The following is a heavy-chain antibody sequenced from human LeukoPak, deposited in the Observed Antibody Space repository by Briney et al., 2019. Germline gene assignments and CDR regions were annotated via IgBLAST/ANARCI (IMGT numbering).Heavy chain of an antibody. CDR2: FDPEDGET. CDR3: ATDLGKDILTTWFDP. D-gene: IGHD3-9*01. CDR1: GYTLTELS. J-gene: IGHJ5*02. Sequence: ASVKVSCKVSGYTLTELSMHWVRQAPGKGLEWMGGFDPEDGETIYAQKFQGRVTMTEDTSTDTAYMELSSLRSEDTAVYYCATDLGKDILTTWFDPWGQGTLVTVSS. V-gene: IGHV1-24*01.